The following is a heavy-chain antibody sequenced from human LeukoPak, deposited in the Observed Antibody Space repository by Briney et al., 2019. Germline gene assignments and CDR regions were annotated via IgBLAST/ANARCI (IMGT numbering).Heavy chain of an antibody. Sequence: SETLSLTCTVSGVSISSTSYYWGWIRQPPGKGLEWIASNSGSTYYNPSLKSRVTISVDTSKNQFSLKLSSVTAADTAVYYCARGNYDYVWGGIGYWGQGTLVTVSS. V-gene: IGHV4-39*01. CDR1: GVSISSTSYY. D-gene: IGHD3-16*01. CDR2: NSGST. J-gene: IGHJ4*02. CDR3: ARGNYDYVWGGIGY.